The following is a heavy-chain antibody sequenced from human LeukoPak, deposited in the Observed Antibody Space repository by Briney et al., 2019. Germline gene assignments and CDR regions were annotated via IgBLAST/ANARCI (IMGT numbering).Heavy chain of an antibody. CDR1: GGSISSGDYY. CDR3: ARALAYSSSWYDY. J-gene: IGHJ4*02. V-gene: IGHV4-30-4*08. CDR2: IYYSGST. Sequence: SQTLSLXCTVSGGSISSGDYYWSWTRQPPGKGPEWIGYIYYSGSTYYNPSLKSRVTVSVDTSKNQFSLKLSSVTAADTAVYYCARALAYSSSWYDYWGQGTLVTVSS. D-gene: IGHD6-13*01.